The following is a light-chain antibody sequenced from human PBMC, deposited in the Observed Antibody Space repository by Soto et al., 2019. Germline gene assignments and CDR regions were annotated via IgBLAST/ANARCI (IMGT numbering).Light chain of an antibody. J-gene: IGLJ3*02. CDR2: EVS. CDR3: SSYTSSSILM. V-gene: IGLV2-14*01. Sequence: QSALTQPASVSGSPGQSITISCTGTSSDVGYYNYVSWYQHHPGKAPKLMIHEVSNRPSGVSDRFSGSKSDNTASLTISGLQAEDEADYYCSSYTSSSILMFGGGTKLTVL. CDR1: SSDVGYYNY.